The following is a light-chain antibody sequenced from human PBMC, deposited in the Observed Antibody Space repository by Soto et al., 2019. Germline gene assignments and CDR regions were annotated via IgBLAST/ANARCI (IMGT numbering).Light chain of an antibody. J-gene: IGKJ5*01. CDR2: GAS. V-gene: IGKV3-15*01. CDR3: QQYNNWPPT. CDR1: QSVSSN. Sequence: EIVMTQSPATLSVSPGERATLSCRASQSVSSNLAWYQQKPGQAPRLLIYGASTRDTGIPARFSGSGSGTEFTLTISSLQSEDFAVYYCQQYNNWPPTFGQGTRLEMK.